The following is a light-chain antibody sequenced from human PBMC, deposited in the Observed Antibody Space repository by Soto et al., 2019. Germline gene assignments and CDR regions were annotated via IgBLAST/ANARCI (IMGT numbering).Light chain of an antibody. Sequence: QSALTQPPSLSGTPGQSVTISCSGSSSNIEGNTVHWYQHLQGTAPKLLTYIDHNRPSGIPDRFSGSKSGTSASLAISGLQAEDEADYYCATWDDDLTAAVFGGGTQLTVL. V-gene: IGLV1-44*01. CDR3: ATWDDDLTAAV. J-gene: IGLJ7*01. CDR2: IDH. CDR1: SSNIEGNT.